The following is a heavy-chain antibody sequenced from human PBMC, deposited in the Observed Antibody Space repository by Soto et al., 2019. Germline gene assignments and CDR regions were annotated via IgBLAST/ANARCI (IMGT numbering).Heavy chain of an antibody. Sequence: ASVKVSCKASGYTFTSYDINWVRQATGQGLEWMGWMNPNSGNTGYAQKFQGRVTMTRNTSISTAYMELSSLRSEDTAVYYCARDPQRYYYDSSGYLDYWGQGTLVTVSS. CDR2: MNPNSGNT. J-gene: IGHJ4*02. D-gene: IGHD3-22*01. V-gene: IGHV1-8*01. CDR1: GYTFTSYD. CDR3: ARDPQRYYYDSSGYLDY.